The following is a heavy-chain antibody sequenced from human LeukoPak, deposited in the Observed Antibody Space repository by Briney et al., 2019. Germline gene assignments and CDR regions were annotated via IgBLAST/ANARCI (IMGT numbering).Heavy chain of an antibody. Sequence: PGGSLRLSCAASGFTFSSYEMNWVRQAPGKGLEWVSYISSSGSTIYYADSVKGRFTTSRDNAKNSLYLQMNSLRAEDTAVYYCASSLIITSQNIVHYFDYWGQGTLVTVSS. V-gene: IGHV3-48*03. CDR2: ISSSGSTI. J-gene: IGHJ4*02. CDR1: GFTFSSYE. D-gene: IGHD1-14*01. CDR3: ASSLIITSQNIVHYFDY.